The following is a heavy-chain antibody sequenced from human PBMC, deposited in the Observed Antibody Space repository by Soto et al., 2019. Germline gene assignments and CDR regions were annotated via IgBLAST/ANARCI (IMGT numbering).Heavy chain of an antibody. CDR1: GCTFISYA. CDR2: ISGSGGST. V-gene: IGHV3-23*01. J-gene: IGHJ4*02. D-gene: IGHD3-16*02. CDR3: AKDRAITFGGVIVIGYFDY. Sequence: PGGSLRLSCAASGCTFISYAMSWVRQAPGKGLEWVSAISGSGGSTYYADSVKGRFTISRDNSKHTLYVQMNSLRAEDTAVYYCAKDRAITFGGVIVIGYFDYWGQGTLVTVS.